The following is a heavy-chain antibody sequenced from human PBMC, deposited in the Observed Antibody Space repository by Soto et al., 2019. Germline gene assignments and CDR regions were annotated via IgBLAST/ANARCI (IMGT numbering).Heavy chain of an antibody. J-gene: IGHJ5*02. D-gene: IGHD3-10*01. V-gene: IGHV4-39*01. CDR2: IYYSGST. Sequence: ASETLSLTCTVSGGSISSSSYYWGWIRQPPGKGLEWIGSIYYSGSTYYNPSLKSRVTISVDTSKNQFSLKLSSVTAADTAVYCCARYSPELWFGELSWFDPWGQGTLVTVSS. CDR3: ARYSPELWFGELSWFDP. CDR1: GGSISSSSYY.